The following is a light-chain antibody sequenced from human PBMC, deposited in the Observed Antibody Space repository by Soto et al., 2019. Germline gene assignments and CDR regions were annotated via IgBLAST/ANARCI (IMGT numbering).Light chain of an antibody. Sequence: DIQMTQSPSSLSASVGDRVTITCRASQSISTYLIWYQQKPGKAPNLLIYATSSLQTGVPSRFSGSGSGTDFTLTISSLQPEDFATYDGQQSYSTPPGTFGQGTKVEIK. J-gene: IGKJ1*01. CDR3: QQSYSTPPGT. CDR1: QSISTY. CDR2: ATS. V-gene: IGKV1-39*01.